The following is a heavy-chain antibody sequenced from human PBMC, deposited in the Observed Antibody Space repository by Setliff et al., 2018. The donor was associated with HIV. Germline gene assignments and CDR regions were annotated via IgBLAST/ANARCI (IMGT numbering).Heavy chain of an antibody. CDR2: INHSGST. D-gene: IGHD2-2*01. V-gene: IGHV4-34*01. CDR3: AREVRVVLPAAASGNYYYYYMDV. J-gene: IGHJ6*03. CDR1: GGSFSDYY. Sequence: LSLTCAVYGGSFSDYYWSWIRQPPGKGLEWIGEINHSGSTNYNPSLKSRVTMSVDTSKNQFSLRLSSVTAADTAVYYCAREVRVVLPAAASGNYYYYYMDVWGKGTTVTVSS.